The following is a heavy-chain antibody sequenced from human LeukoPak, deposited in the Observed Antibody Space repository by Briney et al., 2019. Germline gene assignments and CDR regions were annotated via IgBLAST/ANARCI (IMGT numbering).Heavy chain of an antibody. Sequence: GGSLRLSCAASGFTVSTNYMTWVRQAPGKGLEWVSIIYSGGTTFYADSVKGRFTISRDNSKNTLYLQMHSLRADDTAVYYCAGGGYVVIGSYPQENWYFDLWGRGTLVTVSS. CDR1: GFTVSTNY. J-gene: IGHJ2*01. CDR2: IYSGGTT. CDR3: AGGGYVVIGSYPQENWYFDL. V-gene: IGHV3-53*01. D-gene: IGHD3-22*01.